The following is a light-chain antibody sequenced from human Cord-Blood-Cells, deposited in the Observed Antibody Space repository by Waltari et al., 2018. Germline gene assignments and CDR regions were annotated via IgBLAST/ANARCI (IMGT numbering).Light chain of an antibody. CDR1: RPHRTY. Sequence: SSELTQDPAVSVALGQTVRITCHGDRPHRTYASRDQQKPGQAPVLVIYGKNNRPSGVPDLFAGSSSGNTASLTITGAQAEDEADYYCNSRDSSGNHLVFGGGTKLTVL. V-gene: IGLV3-19*01. J-gene: IGLJ3*02. CDR3: NSRDSSGNHLV. CDR2: GKN.